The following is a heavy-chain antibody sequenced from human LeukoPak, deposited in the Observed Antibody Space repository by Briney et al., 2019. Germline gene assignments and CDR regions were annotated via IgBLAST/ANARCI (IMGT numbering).Heavy chain of an antibody. J-gene: IGHJ6*02. Sequence: GGSLRLSCAASGFTFSSYSMNWVRQAPGKGLEWVSCIRKGSAYIYYADSVKGRFTISRDNAKNSLYLQMSSLRAEDTAVYYCAREEDSTAIRSSDGMDVWGQGTTVTVSS. CDR1: GFTFSSYS. D-gene: IGHD6-6*01. V-gene: IGHV3-21*01. CDR3: AREEDSTAIRSSDGMDV. CDR2: IRKGSAYI.